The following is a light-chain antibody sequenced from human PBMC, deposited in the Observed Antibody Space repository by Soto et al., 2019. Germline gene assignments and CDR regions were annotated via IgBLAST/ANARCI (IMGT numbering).Light chain of an antibody. Sequence: QPVLTQSPSASASLGASVKLTCTLSSGHSSYTIAWHQQQPEKGPRYLMKLNSDGSHSKGDGIPVRFSGSSSGAERYLTISSLQSEDEADYYCQTWGTGFQVFGGGTKVTVL. V-gene: IGLV4-69*01. CDR3: QTWGTGFQV. J-gene: IGLJ2*01. CDR1: SGHSSYT. CDR2: LNSDGSH.